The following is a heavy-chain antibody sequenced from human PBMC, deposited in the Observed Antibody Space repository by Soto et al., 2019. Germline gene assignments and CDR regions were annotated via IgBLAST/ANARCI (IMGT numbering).Heavy chain of an antibody. CDR3: TRVRELDIVVVGADY. J-gene: IGHJ4*02. CDR2: IRSKAYGGTT. Sequence: GGSLRLSCTASGFTFGDYAMSWFRQAPGKGLEWVGFIRSKAYGGTTEYAASVKGRFTISRDDSKSIAYLQMNSLKTEDTAVYYCTRVRELDIVVVGADYWGQGTLVTVSS. V-gene: IGHV3-49*03. D-gene: IGHD2-15*01. CDR1: GFTFGDYA.